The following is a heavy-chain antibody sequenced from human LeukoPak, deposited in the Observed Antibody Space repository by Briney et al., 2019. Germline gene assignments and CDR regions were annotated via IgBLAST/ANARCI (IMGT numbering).Heavy chain of an antibody. CDR2: IYYSGGS. Sequence: PSETLSLTCTVSGGSISTSSYYWAWVRQPPGKGLEWIGSIYYSGGSYYNPPLQSRVTISLDTSKNQFSLKLSSVTAADTAVYYCARHTQYYYYGMDVWGQGSTVTVSS. CDR1: GGSISTSSYY. V-gene: IGHV4-39*01. CDR3: ARHTQYYYYGMDV. J-gene: IGHJ6*02.